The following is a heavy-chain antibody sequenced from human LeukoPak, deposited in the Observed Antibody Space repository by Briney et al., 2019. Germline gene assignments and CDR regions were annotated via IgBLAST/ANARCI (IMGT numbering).Heavy chain of an antibody. D-gene: IGHD3-9*01. Sequence: GGSLRLSCAASGFTFSSYSMNWVRQAPGKGLEWVSSISSSSSYIYYADSVKGRFTISRDNAKNSLYLQMNSLRAEDTAVYYCERDNKGRYDILTGYSTSYYFDYWGQGTLVTVSS. CDR1: GFTFSSYS. CDR2: ISSSSSYI. CDR3: ERDNKGRYDILTGYSTSYYFDY. J-gene: IGHJ4*02. V-gene: IGHV3-21*01.